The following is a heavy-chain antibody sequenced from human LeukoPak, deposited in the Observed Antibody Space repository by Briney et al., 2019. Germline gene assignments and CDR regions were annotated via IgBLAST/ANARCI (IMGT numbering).Heavy chain of an antibody. CDR2: INHSGST. V-gene: IGHV4-34*01. CDR3: ARGPSVVVVAATDYYYYYYMDV. Sequence: PSETLSLTCAVYGGSFSGYYWSWIRRPPGKGLEWIGEINHSGSTNYNPSLKSRVTISVDTSKNQFSLKLSSVTAADTAVYYCARGPSVVVVAATDYYYYYYMDVWGKGTTVTVSS. J-gene: IGHJ6*03. CDR1: GGSFSGYY. D-gene: IGHD2-15*01.